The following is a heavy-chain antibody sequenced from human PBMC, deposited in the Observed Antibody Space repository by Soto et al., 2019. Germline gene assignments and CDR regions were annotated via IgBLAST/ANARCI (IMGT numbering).Heavy chain of an antibody. V-gene: IGHV1-2*02. Sequence: QVQLVQSGAEVKMPGASVKVSCKASGYTFSDYFVHWVRQAPGQGLEWVAWINPKTGSTLYAQKLQGRVTVTRDTSINTAYMEVTSLTSDDAAVFYCARTPQSAHHDYWGQGTLVTVSS. D-gene: IGHD6-6*01. CDR2: INPKTGST. CDR1: GYTFSDYF. J-gene: IGHJ4*02. CDR3: ARTPQSAHHDY.